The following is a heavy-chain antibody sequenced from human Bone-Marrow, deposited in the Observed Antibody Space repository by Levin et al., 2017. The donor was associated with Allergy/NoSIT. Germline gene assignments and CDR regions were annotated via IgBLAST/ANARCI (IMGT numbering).Heavy chain of an antibody. D-gene: IGHD3-16*01. V-gene: IGHV3-9*01. Sequence: SLKISCAASGFTFDDYGMDWVRQLPGKGLEWVSGINWNGKKMEYADSVKGRFTITRDNANNSLFLQMNSLRDEDTALYYCAKHRFVMSAYDRFDIWGQGIMVIVSS. CDR2: INWNGKKM. J-gene: IGHJ3*02. CDR1: GFTFDDYG. CDR3: AKHRFVMSAYDRFDI.